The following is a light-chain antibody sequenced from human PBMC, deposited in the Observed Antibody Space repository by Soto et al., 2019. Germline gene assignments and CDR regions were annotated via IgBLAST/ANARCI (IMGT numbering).Light chain of an antibody. CDR2: SND. J-gene: IGLJ3*02. CDR1: GSGIGGNT. Sequence: LTQPPSATGTPGQTVTVSCSGRGSGIGGNTVSWYQQLPGTAPRLLIHSNDRRPSGVPDRFSGSKSGASASLAISGLQSEDEADYYCATWDDSLDGPVFGGGTKLTVL. V-gene: IGLV1-44*01. CDR3: ATWDDSLDGPV.